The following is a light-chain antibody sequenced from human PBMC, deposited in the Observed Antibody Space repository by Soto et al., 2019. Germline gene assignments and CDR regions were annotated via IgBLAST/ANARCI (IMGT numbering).Light chain of an antibody. Sequence: QSALTQPASVSGSPGQSITISCTGTSSDVGNYNYVSWFQQHPGRAPKVMIFEVSNRPSGVSNRFSGSKSGNTASLTISGLQAEDEADYYCSSYTSSTSYFFGTGTKVTVL. V-gene: IGLV2-14*01. CDR2: EVS. CDR3: SSYTSSTSYF. J-gene: IGLJ1*01. CDR1: SSDVGNYNY.